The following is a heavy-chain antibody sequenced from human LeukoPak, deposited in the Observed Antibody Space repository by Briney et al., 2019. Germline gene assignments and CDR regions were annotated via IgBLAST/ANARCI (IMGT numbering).Heavy chain of an antibody. D-gene: IGHD2-15*01. CDR3: AKGVSYCSGGSCRSSGAFDI. CDR2: IWYDGSNK. Sequence: GGSLRLSCAASGFTFSSYGMHWVRQAPGKGLEWVAVIWYDGSNKYYADSVKGRFTISRDNSKNTLYLPMNRLRPEDTAVYYCAKGVSYCSGGSCRSSGAFDIWGHGTMVTVSS. CDR1: GFTFSSYG. V-gene: IGHV3-33*03. J-gene: IGHJ3*02.